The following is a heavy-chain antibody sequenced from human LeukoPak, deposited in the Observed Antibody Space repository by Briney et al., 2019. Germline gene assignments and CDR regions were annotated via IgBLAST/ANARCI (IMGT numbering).Heavy chain of an antibody. V-gene: IGHV3-9*01. D-gene: IGHD1-26*01. CDR2: ISWNSGSI. J-gene: IGHJ6*01. CDR3: AKMKGHPLPKYYMDV. CDR1: GFTFDDYA. Sequence: GGSLRLSCAASGFTFDDYAMHWVRQAPGKGLEWVSGISWNSGSIGYADSVKGRFTISRDNAKNTLYLEMNSLRAEDTAIYYCAKMKGHPLPKYYMDVWGQGTTVTVSS.